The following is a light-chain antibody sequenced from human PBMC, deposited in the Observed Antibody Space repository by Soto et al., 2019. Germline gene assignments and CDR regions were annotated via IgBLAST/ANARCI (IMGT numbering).Light chain of an antibody. Sequence: QSVLTQPASVSGSPGQSVTISCIRTSNDIGSYNLVSWYQQRPGKVPKLIIFEDTERPSGISNRFSASKSGNTTSLTISGLQHEDESEDYCCSYEGSRSAAIFCGGKKVTV. CDR3: CSYEGSRSAAI. J-gene: IGLJ2*01. CDR1: SNDIGSYNL. V-gene: IGLV2-23*01. CDR2: EDT.